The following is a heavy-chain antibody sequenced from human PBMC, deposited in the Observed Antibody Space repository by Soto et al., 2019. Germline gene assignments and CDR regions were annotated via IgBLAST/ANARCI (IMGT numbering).Heavy chain of an antibody. CDR2: IYYSGST. CDR3: ARRIGFLEWGYFDY. CDR1: GGSISSSSYY. Sequence: SETLSLTCTVSGGSISSSSYYWGWIRQPPGKGLEWIGSIYYSGSTYYNPSLKSRVTISVDTSKNQFSLKLSSVTAADTAVYYCARRIGFLEWGYFDYWGQGTLVTVSS. D-gene: IGHD3-3*01. J-gene: IGHJ4*02. V-gene: IGHV4-39*01.